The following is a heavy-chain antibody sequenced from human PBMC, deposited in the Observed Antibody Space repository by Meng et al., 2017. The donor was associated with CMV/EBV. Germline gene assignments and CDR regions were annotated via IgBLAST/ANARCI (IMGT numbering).Heavy chain of an antibody. CDR1: GGSFSGYY. D-gene: IGHD1-26*01. CDR3: ARGVGGWFDP. V-gene: IGHV4-34*01. CDR2: INHSGST. Sequence: VQLKGGGPGLLKPSETLSLTFAVYGGSFSGYYWSWIRQPPGKGLEWIGEINHSGSTNYNPSLKSRVTISVDTSKNQFSLKLSSVTAADTAVYYCARGVGGWFDPWGQGTLVTVSS. J-gene: IGHJ5*02.